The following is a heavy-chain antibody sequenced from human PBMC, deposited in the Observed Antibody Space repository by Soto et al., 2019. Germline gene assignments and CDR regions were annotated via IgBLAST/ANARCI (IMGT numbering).Heavy chain of an antibody. CDR3: ARARAWGDFVVVVSATHWFDP. CDR2: ISAYNGNT. Sequence: QVQLMQSGAEVKKPGASVKVSCKASGYTFSSYGISWVRQAPGQGLEWMGWISAYNGNTNYAQKLQGRVTFTTDTSTRVDYMELRSLRSDETAVYYCARARAWGDFVVVVSATHWFDPWGQGTLVTVSS. J-gene: IGHJ5*02. CDR1: GYTFSSYG. V-gene: IGHV1-18*01. D-gene: IGHD2-15*01.